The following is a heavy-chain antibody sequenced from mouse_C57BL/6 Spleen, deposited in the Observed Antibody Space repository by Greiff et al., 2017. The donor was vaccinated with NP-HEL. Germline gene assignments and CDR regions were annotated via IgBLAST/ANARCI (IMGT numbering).Heavy chain of an antibody. J-gene: IGHJ3*01. CDR2: IDPENGDT. CDR1: GFNIKDDY. CDR3: TTGPAWFAY. Sequence: EVMLVESGAELVRPGASVKLSCTASGFNIKDDYMHWVKQRPEQGLEWIGWIDPENGDTEYASKFQGKATITADTSSNTAYLQLSSLTSEDTAVYYCTTGPAWFAYWGQGTLVTVSA. V-gene: IGHV14-4*01.